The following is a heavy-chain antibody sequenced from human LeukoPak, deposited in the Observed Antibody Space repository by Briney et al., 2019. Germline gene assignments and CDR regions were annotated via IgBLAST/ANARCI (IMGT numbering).Heavy chain of an antibody. CDR3: AKGGGILPTAIRRYFDY. CDR2: ISGSGGGT. J-gene: IGHJ4*02. Sequence: GGSLRLSCTASGFTFSNYAMSWVRQAPGKELEWVSSISGSGGGTYYADSVKGRFTISRDNSKNTLYPQMNSLRAEDTATYYCAKGGGILPTAIRRYFDYWGQGTLVTVSS. V-gene: IGHV3-23*01. D-gene: IGHD2-2*02. CDR1: GFTFSNYA.